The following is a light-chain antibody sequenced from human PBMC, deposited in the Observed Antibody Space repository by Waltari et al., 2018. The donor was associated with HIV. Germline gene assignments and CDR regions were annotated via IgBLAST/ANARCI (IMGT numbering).Light chain of an antibody. V-gene: IGKV3-11*01. J-gene: IGKJ2*01. CDR1: QSVSSY. Sequence: EIVLTQSPATLSLSPGERATLSCRASQSVSSYLAWYQQKPGQAPRRLVYDAFNRATGIPARFSGSGSGTDFTLTISSLEPEDFAVYYCQQRSNWPHTFGQGTKLEIK. CDR2: DAF. CDR3: QQRSNWPHT.